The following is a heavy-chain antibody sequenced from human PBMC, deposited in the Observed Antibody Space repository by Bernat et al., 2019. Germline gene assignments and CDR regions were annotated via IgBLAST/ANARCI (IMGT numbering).Heavy chain of an antibody. J-gene: IGHJ6*02. CDR2: ISYDGSNK. CDR1: GFTFSSYA. D-gene: IGHD4-17*01. V-gene: IGHV3-30-3*01. CDR3: ARDLLSTVTTSRVEGGPYYYYGMDV. Sequence: QVQLVESGGGVVQPGRSLRLSCAASGFTFSSYAMHWVRQAPGKGLEWVAVISYDGSNKYYADSVKGRFTISRDNSKNTLYLQMNSLRAEDTAVYYCARDLLSTVTTSRVEGGPYYYYGMDVWGQGTTVTVSS.